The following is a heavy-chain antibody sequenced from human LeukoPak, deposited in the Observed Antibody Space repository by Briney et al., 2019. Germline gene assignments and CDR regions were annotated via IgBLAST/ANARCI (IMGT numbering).Heavy chain of an antibody. CDR3: ARQTGSGLFILP. V-gene: IGHV4-39*01. D-gene: IGHD3/OR15-3a*01. J-gene: IGHJ4*02. Sequence: SETLSLTCSVSGGSISSSSYYWGWIRQPPGKGLEWIGTIYYSGSTYYNPSLKSRVTISVDTSKNQFSLKLSSVTAADTAVYYCARQTGSGLFILPGGQGTLVTVSS. CDR1: GGSISSSSYY. CDR2: IYYSGST.